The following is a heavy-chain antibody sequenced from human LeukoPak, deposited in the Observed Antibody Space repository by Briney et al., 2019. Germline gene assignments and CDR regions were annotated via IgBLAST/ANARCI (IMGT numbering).Heavy chain of an antibody. CDR3: ARVDIAAAGLTFDY. Sequence: ASVKVSCKASGCTFTSYGISWVRQAPGQGLEWMGWISAYNGNTNYAQKLQGRVTMTTDTSTSTAYMELRSLRSDDTAVYYCARVDIAAAGLTFDYWGQGTLVTVSS. CDR2: ISAYNGNT. V-gene: IGHV1-18*01. J-gene: IGHJ4*02. D-gene: IGHD6-13*01. CDR1: GCTFTSYG.